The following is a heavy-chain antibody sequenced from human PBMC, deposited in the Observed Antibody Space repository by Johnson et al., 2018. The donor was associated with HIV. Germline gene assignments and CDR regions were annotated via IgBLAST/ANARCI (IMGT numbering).Heavy chain of an antibody. CDR2: ISYSGSST. D-gene: IGHD3-22*01. Sequence: MLLVESGGGVVQPGGSLRLSCAASGFTFSSHAINWVRQAPGKGLQWVSAISYSGSSTYYADSVKGRFTISRDNSRSTVYLHMINLRADDTALYYCAREISRYYYDYAAFDLWGQGTTVTVSS. J-gene: IGHJ3*01. CDR1: GFTFSSHA. CDR3: AREISRYYYDYAAFDL. V-gene: IGHV3-23*04.